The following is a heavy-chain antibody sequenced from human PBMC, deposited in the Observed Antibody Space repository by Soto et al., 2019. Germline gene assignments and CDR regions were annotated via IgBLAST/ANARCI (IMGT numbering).Heavy chain of an antibody. D-gene: IGHD2-15*01. V-gene: IGHV1-3*01. CDR2: INAGNGNT. Sequence: QVQLVQSGAEVKKPGASVKVSCKASGYTFTSYAMHWVRQAPGQRLEWMGWINAGNGNTKYSQKLQGRVTITRDTSASTAYMELSSLISEDTAVYYCARDLGGWPDYWGQGTLVTVSS. CDR3: ARDLGGWPDY. J-gene: IGHJ4*02. CDR1: GYTFTSYA.